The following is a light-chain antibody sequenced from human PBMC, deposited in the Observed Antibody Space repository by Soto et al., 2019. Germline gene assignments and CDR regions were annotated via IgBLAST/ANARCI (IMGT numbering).Light chain of an antibody. Sequence: EIVLTQSPGTLSLSPGERATLSCRASQSVSSSYLAWYQQKPGQAPRLLIYGASSRATGIPDRFSGSGSGTDFTLTISRLEPEYFALYYCQHYGSSPPAYTFCQGTKLEIK. CDR2: GAS. CDR1: QSVSSSY. V-gene: IGKV3-20*01. CDR3: QHYGSSPPAYT. J-gene: IGKJ2*01.